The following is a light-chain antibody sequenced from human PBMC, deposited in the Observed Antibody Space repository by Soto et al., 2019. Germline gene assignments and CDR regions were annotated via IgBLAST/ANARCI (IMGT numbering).Light chain of an antibody. CDR3: QSYDSSLSGSV. Sequence: QSVLTQPPSVSGAPGQRVTISCTGSSSNIGAGYDVHWYQQLPGTAPKLPIYGNSNRPSGVPDRFSGSKSGTSASLAITGLQAEDEADYYCQSYDSSLSGSVFGGGIKLTVL. CDR1: SSNIGAGYD. CDR2: GNS. J-gene: IGLJ2*01. V-gene: IGLV1-40*01.